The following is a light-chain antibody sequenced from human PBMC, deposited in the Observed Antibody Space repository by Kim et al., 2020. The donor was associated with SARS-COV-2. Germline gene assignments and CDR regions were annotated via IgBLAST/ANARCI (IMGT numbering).Light chain of an antibody. Sequence: TIGHSVTITCRASRNIATWVAWYQQKPGEAPRLLIYKASNLKSGVPSRFSGSGSGTEFTLTTDSLQADDLATYYCQQYKSYPWTFGQGTKVDIK. CDR1: RNIATW. CDR3: QQYKSYPWT. V-gene: IGKV1-5*03. J-gene: IGKJ1*01. CDR2: KAS.